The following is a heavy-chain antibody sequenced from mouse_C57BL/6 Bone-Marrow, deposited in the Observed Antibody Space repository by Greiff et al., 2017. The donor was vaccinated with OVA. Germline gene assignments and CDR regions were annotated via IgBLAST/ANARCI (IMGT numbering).Heavy chain of an antibody. Sequence: VKLMESGAELARPGASVKLSCKASGYTFTSYGISWVKQRTGQGLEWIGEIYPRSGNTYYNEKFKGKATLTADKSSSTAYMELRSLTSEDSAVYFCAIYSNYEGMDYWGQGTSVTVSS. CDR3: AIYSNYEGMDY. D-gene: IGHD2-5*01. J-gene: IGHJ4*01. V-gene: IGHV1-81*01. CDR2: IYPRSGNT. CDR1: GYTFTSYG.